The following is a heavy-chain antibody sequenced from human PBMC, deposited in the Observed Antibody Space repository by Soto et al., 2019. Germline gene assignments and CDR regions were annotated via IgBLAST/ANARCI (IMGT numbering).Heavy chain of an antibody. Sequence: PGGSLRLSCAASGFTFSSYAMSWVRQAPGKGLEWVSAISGSGGSTCYADSVKGRFTISRDNSKNTLYLQMNSLRAEDTAVYYCAKERDYYDSSGPLGVWGQGTTVTVSS. D-gene: IGHD3-22*01. V-gene: IGHV3-23*01. CDR1: GFTFSSYA. J-gene: IGHJ6*02. CDR2: ISGSGGST. CDR3: AKERDYYDSSGPLGV.